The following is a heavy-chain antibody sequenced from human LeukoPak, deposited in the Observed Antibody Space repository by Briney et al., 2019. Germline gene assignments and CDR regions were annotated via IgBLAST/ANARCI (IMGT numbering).Heavy chain of an antibody. V-gene: IGHV4-30-2*01. CDR1: GGSISSGGYS. CDR3: ARVRTGSYYIDY. J-gene: IGHJ4*02. CDR2: IYHSGST. D-gene: IGHD1-26*01. Sequence: SETLSLTCAVSGGSISSGGYSWSWIRQPPGKGLEWIGYIYHSGSTYYNPSLKSRVTISVDRSKNQFSLKLNSVTAADTAVYYCARVRTGSYYIDYWGQGTLVTVSS.